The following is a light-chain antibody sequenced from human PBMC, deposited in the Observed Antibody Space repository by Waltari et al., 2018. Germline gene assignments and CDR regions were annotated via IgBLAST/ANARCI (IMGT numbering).Light chain of an antibody. Sequence: EVVMTQSPATLSVSPGERAPLSCRASQSVGTNLAWYEQKPGQAPRHLIHGASTRATGSQARFSGSGSGTEFTLTISSLQSEDFAVYYCQQYYNWPPLTVGGGTTVEIK. CDR3: QQYYNWPPLT. J-gene: IGKJ4*01. CDR1: QSVGTN. CDR2: GAS. V-gene: IGKV3-15*01.